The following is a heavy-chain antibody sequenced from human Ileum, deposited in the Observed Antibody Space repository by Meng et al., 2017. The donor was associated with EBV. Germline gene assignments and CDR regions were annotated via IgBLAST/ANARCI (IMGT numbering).Heavy chain of an antibody. CDR1: KFAFKNYG. V-gene: IGHV3-33*01. CDR2: IWYDGSTK. Sequence: QRVEHGGGVVPPGRAPRLSFAASKFAFKNYGLHGVGQAPGKGLEWVAVIWYDGSTKYYAASVRGRFTVTRDNSKNTLYLQMDSLRAEDTAVYYCARDIRSWYFDLWGRGTLVTVSS. D-gene: IGHD3-10*01. CDR3: ARDIRSWYFDL. J-gene: IGHJ2*01.